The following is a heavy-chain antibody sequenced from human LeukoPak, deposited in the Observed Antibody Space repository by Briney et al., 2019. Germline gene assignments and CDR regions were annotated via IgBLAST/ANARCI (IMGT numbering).Heavy chain of an antibody. CDR2: IYTSGST. CDR1: GGSISSGSYY. V-gene: IGHV4-61*02. Sequence: SETLSLTCTVSGGSISSGSYYWSWIRQPAGKGLEWIGRIYTSGSTNYNPSLKSRVTISVDTSKNRFSLKLSSVTAADTAVYYCAREAFWSGYYWGQGTLVTVSS. D-gene: IGHD3-3*01. CDR3: AREAFWSGYY. J-gene: IGHJ4*02.